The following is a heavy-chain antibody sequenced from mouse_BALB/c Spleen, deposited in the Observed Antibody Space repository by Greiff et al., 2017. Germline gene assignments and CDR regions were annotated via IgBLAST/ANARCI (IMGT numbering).Heavy chain of an antibody. Sequence: VKLMESGPGLVAPSRSLSITCTVSGFSLTSYGVHWVRQPPGKGLEWLGVIWAGGSTNYNSALMSRLSISKDNSKSQVFLKMNSLQTDDTAMYYCARDKLGGYAMDYWGQGTSVTVSS. CDR2: IWAGGST. CDR1: GFSLTSYG. D-gene: IGHD4-1*01. CDR3: ARDKLGGYAMDY. V-gene: IGHV2-9*02. J-gene: IGHJ4*01.